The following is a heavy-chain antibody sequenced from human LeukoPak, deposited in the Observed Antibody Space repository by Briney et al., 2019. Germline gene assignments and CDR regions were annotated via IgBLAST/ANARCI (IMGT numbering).Heavy chain of an antibody. CDR2: MNPNSGNT. Sequence: ASVKVSCKTSGYTFTSCDINWVRQATGQGLEWMGWMNPNSGNTGYAQKFQGRVTMTKNTSISTAYMELSSLISEDTAVYYCARALSWTTESYYYMDVWGKGTRVTVSS. J-gene: IGHJ6*03. CDR3: ARALSWTTESYYYMDV. D-gene: IGHD3/OR15-3a*01. CDR1: GYTFTSCD. V-gene: IGHV1-8*01.